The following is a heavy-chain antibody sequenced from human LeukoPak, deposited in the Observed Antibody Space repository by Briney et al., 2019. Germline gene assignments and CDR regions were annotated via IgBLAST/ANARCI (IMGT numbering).Heavy chain of an antibody. CDR2: ISTTGSDI. Sequence: PGGSLRLSCAAPGFTFSDYYMSWIRQAPGRGLEWVSYISTTGSDIYHADSVKGRFTISRDNARNTLYLQMHSLRAEDTAVYYCVRDGDDYNFDYWGQGSRASVSS. D-gene: IGHD5-24*01. J-gene: IGHJ4*02. V-gene: IGHV3-11*04. CDR3: VRDGDDYNFDY. CDR1: GFTFSDYY.